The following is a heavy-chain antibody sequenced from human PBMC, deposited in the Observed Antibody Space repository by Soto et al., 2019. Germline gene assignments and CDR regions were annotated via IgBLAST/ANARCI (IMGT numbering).Heavy chain of an antibody. CDR2: VYHSGST. Sequence: PSETLSLTCSVSGGSMRNYYWNWIRQPPGRGLEWIGYVYHSGSTNYNPSLKSRVSMPVDVSRNHFSLTLHSVTAADTAVYFCTSSYRTSSSPDYWGQGTLVTVSS. V-gene: IGHV4-59*01. CDR3: TSSYRTSSSPDY. CDR1: GGSMRNYY. D-gene: IGHD3-16*02. J-gene: IGHJ4*02.